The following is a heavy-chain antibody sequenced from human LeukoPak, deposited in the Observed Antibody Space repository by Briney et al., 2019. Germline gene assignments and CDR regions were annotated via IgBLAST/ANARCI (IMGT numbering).Heavy chain of an antibody. CDR2: IYYSGST. J-gene: IGHJ4*02. CDR1: GGSISSYY. V-gene: IGHV4-59*01. D-gene: IGHD5-18*01. Sequence: SETLSLTCTVSGGSISSYYWSWIRQPPGKGLEWIGYIYYSGSTNYSPSLKSRVTISVDTSKNQFSLKLSSVTAADTAVYYCARIGTERDTAMVHWGQGTLVTVSS. CDR3: ARIGTERDTAMVH.